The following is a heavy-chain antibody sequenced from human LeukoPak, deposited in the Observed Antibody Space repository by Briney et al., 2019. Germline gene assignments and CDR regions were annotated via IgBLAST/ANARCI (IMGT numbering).Heavy chain of an antibody. D-gene: IGHD5-24*01. CDR1: GFTFSSYA. CDR2: ISSNGGST. J-gene: IGHJ6*03. Sequence: GGSLRLSCAASGFTFSSYAMHWVRQAPGKGLEYVSAISSNGGSTYYANSVKGRFTISRDNSKNTLYLQMGSLRAEDMAVYYCARGHGALMDVWGKGTTVTISS. CDR3: ARGHGALMDV. V-gene: IGHV3-64*01.